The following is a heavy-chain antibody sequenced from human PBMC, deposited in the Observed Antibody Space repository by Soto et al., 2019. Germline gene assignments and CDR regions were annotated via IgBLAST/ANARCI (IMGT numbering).Heavy chain of an antibody. CDR2: ISGSGGST. J-gene: IGHJ3*02. D-gene: IGHD6-19*01. Sequence: GVSLILSCSASGFTFSSYAMSWVRQAPGKGLEWVSAISGSGGSTYYADSVKGRFTISRDNSKNTLYLQMNSLRAEDTAVYYLAKVPIAVAGYNDALDMWAQETMVTV. V-gene: IGHV3-23*01. CDR1: GFTFSSYA. CDR3: AKVPIAVAGYNDALDM.